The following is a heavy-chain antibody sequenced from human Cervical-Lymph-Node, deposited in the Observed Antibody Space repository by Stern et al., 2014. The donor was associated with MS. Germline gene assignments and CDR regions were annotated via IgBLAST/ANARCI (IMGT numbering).Heavy chain of an antibody. CDR2: IYPDDSDT. J-gene: IGHJ5*02. CDR3: ARREVTTRWFDP. Sequence: VQLVQSGAEVKKPGESLKISCKGSGYSFPNYWIGWGRLMPGKDLEWRGIIYPDDSDTRYSPSFQGQVTISADKSISTAYLQWSSLKASDTAMYYCARREVTTRWFDPWGQGTLVTVSS. CDR1: GYSFPNYW. V-gene: IGHV5-51*01. D-gene: IGHD4-17*01.